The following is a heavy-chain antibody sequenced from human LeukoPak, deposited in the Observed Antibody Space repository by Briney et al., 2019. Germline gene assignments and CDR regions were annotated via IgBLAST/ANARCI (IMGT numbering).Heavy chain of an antibody. CDR2: IYYSGST. V-gene: IGHV4-59*11. J-gene: IGHJ4*02. CDR3: ARAVSYGNTYFDY. D-gene: IGHD5-24*01. Sequence: SETLSLTCTVSGGSISSHYWSWIRQPPGKGLEWIGYIYYSGSTNYSPSLKSRVTISVDTSKNQFSLKLSSVTAADTAVYYCARAVSYGNTYFDYWGQGTLVTVSS. CDR1: GGSISSHY.